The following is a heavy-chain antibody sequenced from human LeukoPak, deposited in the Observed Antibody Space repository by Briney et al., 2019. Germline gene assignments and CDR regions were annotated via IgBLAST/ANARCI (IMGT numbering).Heavy chain of an antibody. CDR3: ATYLRNTAAGYYYFEY. CDR2: IKQDGGEI. V-gene: IGHV3-7*01. Sequence: GGSLRLSCAASGFTFSNYFMSWIRQAPGKGLEWVANIKQDGGEIYYVDSVKGRFTISRDNAKNSVSLQTNSLRAEDTAIYYCATYLRNTAAGYYYFEYWGQGTLVTVSS. D-gene: IGHD6-13*01. J-gene: IGHJ4*02. CDR1: GFTFSNYF.